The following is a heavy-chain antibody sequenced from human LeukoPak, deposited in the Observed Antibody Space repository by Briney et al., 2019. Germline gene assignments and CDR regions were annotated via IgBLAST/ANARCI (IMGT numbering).Heavy chain of an antibody. CDR2: INHSGST. CDR3: ARGVSFDY. V-gene: IGHV4-34*01. J-gene: IGHJ4*02. Sequence: SETLSLTCAVYGGSFSGYYWRWLRQPPGKGLEWIGEINHSGSTNYNPSLKSRVTISVYTSKNQFSLKLSSVTAADTAVYYCARGVSFDYWGQGTLVTVSS. CDR1: GGSFSGYY.